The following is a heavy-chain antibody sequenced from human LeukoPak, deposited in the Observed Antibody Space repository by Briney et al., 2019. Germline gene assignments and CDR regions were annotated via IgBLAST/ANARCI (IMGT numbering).Heavy chain of an antibody. V-gene: IGHV3-7*01. Sequence: GGSLRLSYAASGFTFSTYWMTWVRQAPGKGLEWVANIKQDGGETYYVDSVKGRFTISRDNAKNSLCLQMNSLRAEDTALYYCARLRGGAYWGQGTLVTVSS. J-gene: IGHJ4*02. CDR3: ARLRGGAY. CDR1: GFTFSTYW. CDR2: IKQDGGET. D-gene: IGHD3-10*01.